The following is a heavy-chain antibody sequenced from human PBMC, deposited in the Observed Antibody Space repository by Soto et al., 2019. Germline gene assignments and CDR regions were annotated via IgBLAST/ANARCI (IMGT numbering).Heavy chain of an antibody. CDR3: ARGNAWRGGGHEALDI. CDR1: GFTFSDYY. V-gene: IGHV3-11*05. Sequence: QVQLVESGGGLVQPGGSLRLSCAASGFTFSDYYMSWIRQAPGKGLEWVSYISSSSSYTNYADSVKGRFTISRDNAKNALYLQRNSLRAEDTAVEYWARGNAWRGGGHEALDIWGQGTMVTVSS. CDR2: ISSSSSYT. J-gene: IGHJ3*02. D-gene: IGHD3-10*01.